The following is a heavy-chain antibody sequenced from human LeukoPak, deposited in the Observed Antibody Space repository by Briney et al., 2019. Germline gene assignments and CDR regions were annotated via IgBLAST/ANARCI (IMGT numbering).Heavy chain of an antibody. CDR2: ISYDGSNK. D-gene: IGHD2-15*01. Sequence: PGGSLRLSCAASGFTFSSYGMHWVRQAPGKGLEWVAVISYDGSNKYYADSVKGRFTISRDNSKNTLYLQMNSLRAEDTAVYYRAGLETRGSAQAGGDYWGQGTLVTVSS. CDR3: AGLETRGSAQAGGDY. V-gene: IGHV3-30*03. J-gene: IGHJ4*02. CDR1: GFTFSSYG.